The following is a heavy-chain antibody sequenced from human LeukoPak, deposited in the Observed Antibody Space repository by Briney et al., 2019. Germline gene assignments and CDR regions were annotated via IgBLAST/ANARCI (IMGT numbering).Heavy chain of an antibody. Sequence: SQTLSLTCTVSGGSISSGVYYWRWIRQHPGKGLDWNGYIYYSGSTYYNPSRKSRVTISVDTSKNHFSLKLSSVAAADTAVYYCARDFGDGATAFDYWGQGTLVTVSS. V-gene: IGHV4-31*03. J-gene: IGHJ4*02. CDR2: IYYSGST. CDR1: GGSISSGVYY. D-gene: IGHD3-3*01. CDR3: ARDFGDGATAFDY.